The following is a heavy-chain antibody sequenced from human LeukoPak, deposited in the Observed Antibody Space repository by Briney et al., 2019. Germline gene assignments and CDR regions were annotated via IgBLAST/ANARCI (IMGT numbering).Heavy chain of an antibody. CDR1: GFTFSSFV. J-gene: IGHJ4*02. Sequence: GGSLRLSCAASGFTFSSFVMHWVRQAPGKGLEWVAVMSNDGNNEYYVDSVKGRFTISRDNSENTLYLQMNSLRAEDTAVYFCTTGAPGTSFDYWGQGTLVTVSS. D-gene: IGHD1-14*01. V-gene: IGHV3-30-3*01. CDR3: TTGAPGTSFDY. CDR2: MSNDGNNE.